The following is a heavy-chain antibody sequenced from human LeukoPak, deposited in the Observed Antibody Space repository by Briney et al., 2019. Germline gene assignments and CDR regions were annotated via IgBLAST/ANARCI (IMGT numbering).Heavy chain of an antibody. CDR2: FYYRGST. CDR3: ARVRCSGGSCYEGYYYYYGMDV. D-gene: IGHD2-15*01. V-gene: IGHV4-39*07. J-gene: IGHJ6*02. Sequence: SETLSLTCSVSGGSINTNPNYWGWVRQPPGKGLEWIGCFYYRGSTYYNPSLRSRVTISVDTSKNQFSLKLSSVTAADTAVYYCARVRCSGGSCYEGYYYYYGMDVWGQGTTVTVS. CDR1: GGSINTNPNY.